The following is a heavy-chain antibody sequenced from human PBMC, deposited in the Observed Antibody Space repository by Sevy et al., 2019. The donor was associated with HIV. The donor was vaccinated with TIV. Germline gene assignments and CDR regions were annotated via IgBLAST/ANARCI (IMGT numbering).Heavy chain of an antibody. V-gene: IGHV1-2*02. CDR1: GYTFTGYY. CDR2: INPNSGGT. CDR3: ARGLGYCSGGSCYSDPRILNYYYYMDV. D-gene: IGHD2-15*01. Sequence: ASVKVSCKASGYTFTGYYMHWVRQAPGQGLEWMGWINPNSGGTNYAQKFQGRVTMTRDTSISTAYMELSRLRSDDTAVYYCARGLGYCSGGSCYSDPRILNYYYYMDVWGKGTTVTVSS. J-gene: IGHJ6*03.